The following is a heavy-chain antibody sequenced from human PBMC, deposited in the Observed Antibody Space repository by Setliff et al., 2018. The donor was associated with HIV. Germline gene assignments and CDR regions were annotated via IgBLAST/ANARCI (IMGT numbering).Heavy chain of an antibody. D-gene: IGHD3-10*01. CDR3: ARARGRLSDFDI. J-gene: IGHJ3*02. CDR2: INPSGGST. V-gene: IGHV1-46*01. CDR1: GYTFTSYY. Sequence: GASVKVSCKASGYTFTSYYIHWVRQAPGQGLEWMGIINPSGGSTNYEQKFQDRVTMTRDTSTTTVYMDLRSLRSEDTAVYYCARARGRLSDFDIWGQGTMVTVSS.